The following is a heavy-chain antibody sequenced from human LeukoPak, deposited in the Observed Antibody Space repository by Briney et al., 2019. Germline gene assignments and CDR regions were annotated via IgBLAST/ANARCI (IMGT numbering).Heavy chain of an antibody. CDR1: GGSIRSYY. CDR3: ARGRDGFMSDFDS. J-gene: IGHJ4*02. D-gene: IGHD3-10*02. V-gene: IGHV4-4*07. CDR2: IYTTGST. Sequence: SETLSLTCTVSGGSIRSYYWNWIQQPAGKGLEWIGRIYTTGSTYYNPSLKSRVTMSVDTSKNQFSLKLRSLTAADTAVYYCARGRDGFMSDFDSWGQGTLVTVSS.